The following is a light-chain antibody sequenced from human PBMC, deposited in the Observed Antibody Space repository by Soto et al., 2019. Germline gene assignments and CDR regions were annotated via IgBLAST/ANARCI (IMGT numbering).Light chain of an antibody. CDR3: QSYDKRLTAYV. Sequence: QSVLTQPPSVSVAPGQRVTSSCSGTSSNIGAGYEVHWYHQLPGTAPKLVVSGNGKRPSGVPDRLSASKSGTSASLAITGLQAEDEGHYYCQSYDKRLTAYVFGTGTKVTVL. CDR2: GNG. J-gene: IGLJ1*01. CDR1: SSNIGAGYE. V-gene: IGLV1-40*01.